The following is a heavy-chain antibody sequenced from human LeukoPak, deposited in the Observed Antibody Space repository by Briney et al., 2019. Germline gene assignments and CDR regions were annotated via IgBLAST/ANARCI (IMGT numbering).Heavy chain of an antibody. V-gene: IGHV1-8*01. CDR1: GYTFTSYD. CDR2: MNPNSGNT. J-gene: IGHJ4*02. D-gene: IGHD3-10*01. Sequence: ASVKVSCKASGYTFTSYDINWVRQATGQGLEWMGWMNPNSGNTGYAQKFQGRVTMTRNTSISTAYMELSSLRSEDTAVYYCARVAHYYGSGTLDYWGQGTLVTVSS. CDR3: ARVAHYYGSGTLDY.